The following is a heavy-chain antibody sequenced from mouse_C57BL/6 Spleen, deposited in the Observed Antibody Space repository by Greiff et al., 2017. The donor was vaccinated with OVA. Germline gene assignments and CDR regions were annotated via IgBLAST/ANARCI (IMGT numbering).Heavy chain of an antibody. V-gene: IGHV1-54*01. CDR2: INPGSGGT. Sequence: LVESGAELVRPGTSVKVSCKASGYAFTNYLIEWVKQRPGQGLEWIGVINPGSGGTNYNEKFKGKATLTADKSSSTAYMQLSSLTSEDSAVYFCARRWFAYWGQGTLVTVSA. J-gene: IGHJ3*01. CDR1: GYAFTNYL. CDR3: ARRWFAY.